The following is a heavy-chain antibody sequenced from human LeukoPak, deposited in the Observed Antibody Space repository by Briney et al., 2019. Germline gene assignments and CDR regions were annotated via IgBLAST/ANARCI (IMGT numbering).Heavy chain of an antibody. V-gene: IGHV1-69*04. CDR3: ARSVGIVVVTAMPYFDY. CDR2: IIPILGIA. Sequence: VASVKVSCKASGGTFSSYAISWVRQAPGQGLEWMGRIIPILGIANYAQKFQGRVTITADKSTSTAYMELSSLRSEDTAVYYCARSVGIVVVTAMPYFDYWGQGTLVTASS. CDR1: GGTFSSYA. J-gene: IGHJ4*02. D-gene: IGHD2-21*02.